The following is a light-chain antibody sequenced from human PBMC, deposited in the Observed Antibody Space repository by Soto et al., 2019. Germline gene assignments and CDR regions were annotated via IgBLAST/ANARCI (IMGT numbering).Light chain of an antibody. CDR2: DAS. J-gene: IGKJ1*01. CDR3: QQYVTSAPRT. CDR1: QSVSSY. Sequence: EIVLTQSRATLSLSPGERAPLSCRASQSVSSYLAWYQQKPGQAPSLLIYDASDRATGIPARFSGSASGTDFTLTITRLEPEEFAVYYCQQYVTSAPRTFGQGTKVDI. V-gene: IGKV3-11*01.